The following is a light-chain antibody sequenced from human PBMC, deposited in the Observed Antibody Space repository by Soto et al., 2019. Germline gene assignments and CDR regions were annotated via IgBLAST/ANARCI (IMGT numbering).Light chain of an antibody. CDR1: SSDVGGSNN. J-gene: IGLJ2*01. CDR3: SSYTSSSTL. CDR2: DVS. V-gene: IGLV2-14*01. Sequence: QSALTQPASVSGSPGQSITISCTGTSSDVGGSNNVSWYQQHPGKAPKLMIYDVSNRPSGVSNRFSGSKSGNTASLTISGLQAEDEADYVCSSYTSSSTLFGRGTKVTVL.